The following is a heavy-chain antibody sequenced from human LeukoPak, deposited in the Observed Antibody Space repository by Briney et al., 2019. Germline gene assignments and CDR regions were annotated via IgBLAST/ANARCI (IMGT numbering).Heavy chain of an antibody. D-gene: IGHD3-3*01. CDR1: GFTFSSYE. J-gene: IGHJ6*03. V-gene: IGHV3-48*03. CDR2: ITGSDSTT. Sequence: PGGSLRLSCVAAGFTFSSYEMNWVRQAPGKGLEWLSYITGSDSTTHYADSVKGRFTISRDNVKNSLYLQMNSLRVEDTAIYYCARDRSDFSLLYHYFYMDVWGKGTTVTVSS. CDR3: ARDRSDFSLLYHYFYMDV.